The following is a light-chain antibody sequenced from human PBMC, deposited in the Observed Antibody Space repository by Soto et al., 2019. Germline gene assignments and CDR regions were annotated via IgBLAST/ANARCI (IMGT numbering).Light chain of an antibody. CDR2: GAS. J-gene: IGKJ2*01. Sequence: EIVMTQSPATLSVSPGERATLSCRASQSVNSNLAWYQQKPGQPPRLLIYGASTRATGIPSRFSGSGSGTEFTLTITSLHSDDFAVYYCHQYNNWPTSYTCGQGTKLEIK. CDR3: HQYNNWPTSYT. CDR1: QSVNSN. V-gene: IGKV3-15*01.